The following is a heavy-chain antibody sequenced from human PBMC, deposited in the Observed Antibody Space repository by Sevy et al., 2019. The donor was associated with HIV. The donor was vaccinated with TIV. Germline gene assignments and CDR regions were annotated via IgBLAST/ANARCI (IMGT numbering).Heavy chain of an antibody. CDR1: GFTFSKYS. D-gene: IGHD2-8*01. Sequence: GGSLRLSCAASGFTFSKYSMSWIRQTPGKGLEWVSTFSFGCGKINYADSVKGRFTISRDDSRNTFYLQMNSLRAEDTAIYYCAREGCTKPHDYWGQGTVVTVS. J-gene: IGHJ4*02. V-gene: IGHV3-23*01. CDR3: AREGCTKPHDY. CDR2: FSFGCGKI.